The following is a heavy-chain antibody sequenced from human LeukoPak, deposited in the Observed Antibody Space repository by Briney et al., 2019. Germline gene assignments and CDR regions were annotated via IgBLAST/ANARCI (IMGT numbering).Heavy chain of an antibody. D-gene: IGHD3-3*01. CDR1: GGTFSSYA. CDR2: IIPIFGTA. J-gene: IGHJ6*02. CDR3: ASRSRYYDFWSGKTGYYYYGMDV. V-gene: IGHV1-69*13. Sequence: SVKVSCKASGGTFSSYAISWVRQAPGQGLEWMGGIIPIFGTANYAQKFQGRVTIPADESTSTAYMELSSLRSEDTAVYYCASRSRYYDFWSGKTGYYYYGMDVWGQGTTVTVSS.